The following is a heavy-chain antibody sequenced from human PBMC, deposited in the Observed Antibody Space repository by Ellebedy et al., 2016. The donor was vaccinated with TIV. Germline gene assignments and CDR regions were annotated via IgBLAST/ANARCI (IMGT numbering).Heavy chain of an antibody. CDR2: ISGSGGST. V-gene: IGHV3-23*01. D-gene: IGHD1-26*01. CDR1: GFTFRTDA. CDR3: AKSVGIVGDKSYWYFDL. J-gene: IGHJ2*01. Sequence: GESLKISXAASGFTFRTDAMTWVRQAPGKGLEWVSAISGSGGSTYYADSVKGRFIISRDNSKNMLFLQMNSLRAEDTAVYYCAKSVGIVGDKSYWYFDLWGRGTLVTVSS.